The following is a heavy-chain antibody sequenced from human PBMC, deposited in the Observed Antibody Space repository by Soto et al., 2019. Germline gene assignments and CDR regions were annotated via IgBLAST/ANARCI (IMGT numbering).Heavy chain of an antibody. J-gene: IGHJ6*04. Sequence: GGSLRVACAASGVTCSSYVMHWVRQARGKGLEWVAVISYDGSNKYYADSVKGRFTISRENSKDTLYLPMNRLRAEDTAVYYGAKDRVGTTFGFLIIGVGSYRCMDLSGTATPLSASS. V-gene: IGHV3-30*18. CDR3: AKDRVGTTFGFLIIGVGSYRCMDL. CDR2: ISYDGSNK. CDR1: GVTCSSYV. D-gene: IGHD3-10*01.